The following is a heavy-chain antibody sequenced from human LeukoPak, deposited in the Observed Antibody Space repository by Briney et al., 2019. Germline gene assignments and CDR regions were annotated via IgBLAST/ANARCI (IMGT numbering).Heavy chain of an antibody. Sequence: GGSLRLSCAASGFIFRNYGMNWVRQPPGKGLEWVSGVSPNGETAYYADSVKGRFTISRDNSKNTVYLQVRSLRAEDTAVYYCAKDLGWIQFGYWGQGALVTVSS. V-gene: IGHV3-23*01. D-gene: IGHD5-18*01. CDR3: AKDLGWIQFGY. J-gene: IGHJ4*02. CDR1: GFIFRNYG. CDR2: VSPNGETA.